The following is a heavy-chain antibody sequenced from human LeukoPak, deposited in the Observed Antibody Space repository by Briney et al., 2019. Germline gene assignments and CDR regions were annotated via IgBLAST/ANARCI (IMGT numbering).Heavy chain of an antibody. V-gene: IGHV4-59*01. CDR3: ARRNGGFDP. CDR1: GGSISSYY. Sequence: SETLSLTCTVSGGSISSYYRSWIRQPPGKGLEWIGYIYYSGSTNYNPSLKSRVTISVDTSKNQFSLKLSSVTAADTAVYYCARRNGGFDPWGQGTLVTVSS. CDR2: IYYSGST. D-gene: IGHD2-8*01. J-gene: IGHJ5*02.